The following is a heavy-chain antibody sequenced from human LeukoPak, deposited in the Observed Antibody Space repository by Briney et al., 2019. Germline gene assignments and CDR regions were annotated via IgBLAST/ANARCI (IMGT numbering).Heavy chain of an antibody. CDR3: TTAGRYSYRLNPGVFDY. V-gene: IGHV3-15*01. J-gene: IGHJ4*02. D-gene: IGHD5-18*01. CDR1: GVTFSNAW. Sequence: GGSLRLSCAASGVTFSNAWMSWVRQAPGKGLEWVGRMKSKTDGGTTDYAAPVKGRFTISRDDSKNTLYLQMNGLKTEDTAVYYCTTAGRYSYRLNPGVFDYCGQGTLVTVSS. CDR2: MKSKTDGGTT.